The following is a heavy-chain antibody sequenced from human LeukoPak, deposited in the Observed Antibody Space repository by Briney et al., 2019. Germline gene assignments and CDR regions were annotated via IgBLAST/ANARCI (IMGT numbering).Heavy chain of an antibody. CDR3: AKDAIGQYRTYYFDH. J-gene: IGHJ4*02. CDR1: GFIFDDYA. V-gene: IGHV3-9*01. D-gene: IGHD1-1*01. CDR2: ISWNSGSI. Sequence: GGSLRLSCAASGFIFDDYAMHWVRQAPGKGLEWVSGISWNSGSIGYADSVKGRFTISRDNAKNSLYLQMNSLRAEDTAVYYCAKDAIGQYRTYYFDHWGQGTLVPVSS.